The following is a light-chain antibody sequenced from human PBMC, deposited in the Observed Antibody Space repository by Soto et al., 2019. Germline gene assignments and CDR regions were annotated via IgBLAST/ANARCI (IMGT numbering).Light chain of an antibody. V-gene: IGLV2-14*01. J-gene: IGLJ1*01. Sequence: QSALTQPASVSGSPGQSITISCTGTSSDVGGYNYVSWYQQHPGKAPKLMIYDVSNRPSGVSNRFSGSKSSNTASLTISGLQAEDEADYYCSSYTSSSTLFYVFGTGTKVTVL. CDR2: DVS. CDR1: SSDVGGYNY. CDR3: SSYTSSSTLFYV.